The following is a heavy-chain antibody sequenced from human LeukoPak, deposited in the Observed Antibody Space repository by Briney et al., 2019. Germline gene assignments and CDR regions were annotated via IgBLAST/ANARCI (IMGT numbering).Heavy chain of an antibody. Sequence: GASVKVSCKTSGYSFTDYYMHWVRQAPGQGLEWMGWINPSSGGTSSAQKFQGRVTMTRDTSITTVYMEVRWLTSDDTAVYSCARADRLHGGPYLIGPWGQGTLVTVSS. V-gene: IGHV1-2*02. CDR2: INPSSGGT. CDR1: GYSFTDYY. D-gene: IGHD2-21*01. J-gene: IGHJ5*02. CDR3: ARADRLHGGPYLIGP.